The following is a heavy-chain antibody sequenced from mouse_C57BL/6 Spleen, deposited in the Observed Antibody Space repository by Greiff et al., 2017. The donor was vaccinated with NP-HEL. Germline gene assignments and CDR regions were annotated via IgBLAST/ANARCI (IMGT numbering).Heavy chain of an antibody. CDR1: GYSITSGYY. CDR3: ARGPDYYGSSYKYFDV. D-gene: IGHD1-1*01. Sequence: EVKLMESGPGLVKPSQSLSLTCSVTGYSITSGYYWNWIRQLPGNKLEWMGYISYDGSNNYNPSLKNRISITRDTSKNQFFLKLNSVTTEDTATYYCARGPDYYGSSYKYFDVWGTGTTVTVSS. J-gene: IGHJ1*03. CDR2: ISYDGSN. V-gene: IGHV3-6*01.